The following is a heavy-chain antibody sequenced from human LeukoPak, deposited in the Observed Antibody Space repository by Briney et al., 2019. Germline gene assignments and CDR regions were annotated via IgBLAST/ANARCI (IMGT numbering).Heavy chain of an antibody. D-gene: IGHD2-2*01. CDR3: ARDRCSSTSCYDVRYFDL. CDR2: TYYRSKWYN. J-gene: IGHJ2*01. Sequence: SQTLSLTCAISGDSVSSNSAAWNWIRQSPSRGLEWLGRTYYRSKWYNDYAVSVKSRITINPDTSKNQFSLQLNSVTPEDTAVSYCARDRCSSTSCYDVRYFDLWGRGTLVTVSS. V-gene: IGHV6-1*01. CDR1: GDSVSSNSAA.